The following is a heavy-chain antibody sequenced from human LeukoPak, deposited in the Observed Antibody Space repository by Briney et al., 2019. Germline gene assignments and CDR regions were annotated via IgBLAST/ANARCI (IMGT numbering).Heavy chain of an antibody. CDR1: GYTFTFYD. D-gene: IGHD3-22*01. J-gene: IGHJ3*02. CDR2: MNPNSGNT. CDR3: ARGMIDAFDI. V-gene: IGHV1-8*03. Sequence: ASVKVSCKASGYTFTFYDIHWVRQAPGQGLEWMGWMNPNSGNTGYAQKFQGRVTSTRNTSTGTAYMELSSLRSDDTAVYYCARGMIDAFDIWGQGTMVTVSS.